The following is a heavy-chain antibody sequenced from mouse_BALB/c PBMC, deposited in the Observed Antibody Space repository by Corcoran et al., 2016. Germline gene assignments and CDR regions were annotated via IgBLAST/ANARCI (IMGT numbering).Heavy chain of an antibody. D-gene: IGHD2-1*01. Sequence: DVQLQESGPGLVKPSQSLSLTCSVTGYSITSGYYWNWIRQFPGNKLEWMGYISYDGSNNYNPSLKNRISITRDTSKNPFFLKLNSVTTEDTATYYCARMGGNYWDFAYWGQGTRVTVSA. CDR2: ISYDGSN. V-gene: IGHV3-6*02. CDR1: GYSITSGYY. J-gene: IGHJ3*01. CDR3: ARMGGNYWDFAY.